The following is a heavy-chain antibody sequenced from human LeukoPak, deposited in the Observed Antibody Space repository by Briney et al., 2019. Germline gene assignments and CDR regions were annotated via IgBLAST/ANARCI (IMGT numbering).Heavy chain of an antibody. J-gene: IGHJ6*03. CDR2: IYPGDSDS. D-gene: IGHD2-2*02. CDR1: GYSFTNYW. Sequence: GESLKISCKASGYSFTNYWIAWVRQMPGKGLEWMGIIYPGDSDSRYSPSFQGQVTMSVDKSTSTAYMELRSLKSDDTAVYYCARDHRKNVVVVPDAIYYYYMDVWGEGTTVTVSS. V-gene: IGHV5-51*03. CDR3: ARDHRKNVVVVPDAIYYYYMDV.